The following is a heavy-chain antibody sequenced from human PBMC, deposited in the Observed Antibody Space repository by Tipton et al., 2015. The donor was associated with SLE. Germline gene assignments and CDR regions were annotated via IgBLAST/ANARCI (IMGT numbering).Heavy chain of an antibody. CDR2: VHSSGRT. CDR3: ARLTVTPHWYFDL. J-gene: IGHJ2*01. Sequence: LRLSCTVSGGSISHDNFYWTWIRQPAGGGLEWLGRVHSSGRTNYNPSLKSRIPISVDTSKNQFSLDLSSVTAADTAVYYCARLTVTPHWYFDLWGRGTPVTVSS. D-gene: IGHD2-21*02. V-gene: IGHV4-61*02. CDR1: GGSISHDNFY.